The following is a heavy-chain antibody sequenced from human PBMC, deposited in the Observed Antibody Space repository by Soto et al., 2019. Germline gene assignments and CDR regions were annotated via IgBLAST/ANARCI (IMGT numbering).Heavy chain of an antibody. CDR2: IYYSGST. Sequence: QVQLQESGPGLVKPSQTLSLTCTVSGGSISSGGYYWTWIRQHPGKGLEWIGYIYYSGSTYYNPSLKSRVTISVDTSKNQFSLKLSSVTAADTAVYYCARVCGGDCHYGMDVWGQGNTVTVSS. D-gene: IGHD2-21*02. CDR3: ARVCGGDCHYGMDV. CDR1: GGSISSGGYY. V-gene: IGHV4-31*03. J-gene: IGHJ6*02.